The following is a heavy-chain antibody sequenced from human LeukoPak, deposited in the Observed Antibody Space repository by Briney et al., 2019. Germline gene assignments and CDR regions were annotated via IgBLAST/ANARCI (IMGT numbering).Heavy chain of an antibody. CDR3: ARLLSLVVPADNSHYYMDV. Sequence: SETLSLTCTVSGGSISSYYWSWIRQPPGKGLEWIGYIYYSGSTNYNPSLKSRVTISVDTSKNQFSLKLSSVTAADTAVYYCARLLSLVVPADNSHYYMDVWGKGTTVTVSS. CDR1: GGSISSYY. D-gene: IGHD2-2*01. V-gene: IGHV4-59*01. CDR2: IYYSGST. J-gene: IGHJ6*03.